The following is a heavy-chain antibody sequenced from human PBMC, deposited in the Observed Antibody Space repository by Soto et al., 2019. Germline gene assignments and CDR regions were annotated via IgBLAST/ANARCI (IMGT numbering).Heavy chain of an antibody. Sequence: QLLESGGGLVQPGGSLRLSCAASGFTFSNYAIKWVRQAPGQVLELVSVITGSGATTFYEDSVKGRFTISRDNSKNTVYLQMNSLRAEDTAVYYCVKLKGAAGGLLDYGGQGTLFTVSS. J-gene: IGHJ4*02. CDR3: VKLKGAAGGLLDY. V-gene: IGHV3-23*01. CDR1: GFTFSNYA. D-gene: IGHD6-25*01. CDR2: ITGSGATT.